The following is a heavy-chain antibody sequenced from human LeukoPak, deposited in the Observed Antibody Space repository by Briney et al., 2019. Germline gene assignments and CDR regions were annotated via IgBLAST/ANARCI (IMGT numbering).Heavy chain of an antibody. J-gene: IGHJ4*02. Sequence: GGSLRLSCAASGFTFSSYSMNWVRQAPGKGLEWVSYISSSGSTIYYADSVKGRFTISRDNAKNSLYLQMNSLRAEDTAVYYCARDLRVYSSSWYWGQGTLVTVSS. V-gene: IGHV3-48*01. CDR3: ARDLRVYSSSWY. CDR1: GFTFSSYS. D-gene: IGHD6-13*01. CDR2: ISSSGSTI.